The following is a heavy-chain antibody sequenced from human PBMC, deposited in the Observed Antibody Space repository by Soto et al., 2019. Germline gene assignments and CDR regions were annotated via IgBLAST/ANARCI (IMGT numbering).Heavy chain of an antibody. CDR2: IVVGSGNT. Sequence: ASVKVSCKASGFTFTSSAVQWVRQARGQRLEWIGWIVVGSGNTNYAQKFQERVTVTRDMSTSTAYMELSSLRSEDTAVYYCAAYEDSSRQRTDYWGQGTLVTVSS. D-gene: IGHD6-13*01. V-gene: IGHV1-58*01. CDR3: AAYEDSSRQRTDY. J-gene: IGHJ4*02. CDR1: GFTFTSSA.